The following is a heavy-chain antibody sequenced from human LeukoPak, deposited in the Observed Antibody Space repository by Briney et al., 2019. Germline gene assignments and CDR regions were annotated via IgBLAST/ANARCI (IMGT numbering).Heavy chain of an antibody. D-gene: IGHD5-18*01. J-gene: IGHJ5*02. CDR1: GGSISSGDYY. CDR2: IYYSGST. CDR3: AKGFGYSYGDGNLFDP. Sequence: SETLSLTCTVSGGSISSGDYYWSWIRQPPGKGLEWIGYIYYSGSTYYNPSLKSRVTISVDTSKNQFSLKLSSVTAADTAVYYCAKGFGYSYGDGNLFDPWGQGTLVTVSS. V-gene: IGHV4-30-4*08.